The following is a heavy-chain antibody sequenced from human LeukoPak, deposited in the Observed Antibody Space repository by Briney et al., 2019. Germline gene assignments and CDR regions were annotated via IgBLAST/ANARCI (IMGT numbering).Heavy chain of an antibody. Sequence: GGSLRLSCAGSGFAFGDYGMSWVRQVPGKGLEWVSGISLHGGNTDYSDSVKGRFTVSRDNAKSFLYLQMNSLRAEGTAFYYCARDGSSGWYSDFWGQGVLVTVFS. V-gene: IGHV3-20*04. J-gene: IGHJ4*02. CDR1: GFAFGDYG. CDR3: ARDGSSGWYSDF. CDR2: ISLHGGNT. D-gene: IGHD6-19*01.